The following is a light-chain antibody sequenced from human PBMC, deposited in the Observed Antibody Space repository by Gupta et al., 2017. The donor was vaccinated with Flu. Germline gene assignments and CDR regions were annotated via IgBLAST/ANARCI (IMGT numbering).Light chain of an antibody. CDR3: SSYAGSSTFWV. V-gene: IGLV2-11*01. CDR2: DVT. Sequence: QSALTQPRSVSGSPGQSVTISCTGRRSDIGGYDYVSWYQQNPDKAPKLMIYDVTKRPSGVPDRFSGSKSGSTASLTISGLQADDEADYYCSSYAGSSTFWVFGGGTKLTVL. J-gene: IGLJ3*02. CDR1: RSDIGGYDY.